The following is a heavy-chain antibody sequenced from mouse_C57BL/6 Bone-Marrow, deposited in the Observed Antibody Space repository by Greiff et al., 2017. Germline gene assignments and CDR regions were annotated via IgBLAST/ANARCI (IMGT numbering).Heavy chain of an antibody. CDR1: GYTFTSYE. Sequence: QVQLKESGPELVKPGASVKLSCKASGYTFTSYEINWVKQRPGQGLEWIGWIYPRDGSTKYNEKFKGQATLTVDTSSSTAYMVLHSLTSYDSSVYVCARQRRLTSAYWGQGTLVTVSA. V-gene: IGHV1-85*01. CDR2: IYPRDGST. D-gene: IGHD3-2*02. CDR3: ARQRRLTSAY. J-gene: IGHJ3*01.